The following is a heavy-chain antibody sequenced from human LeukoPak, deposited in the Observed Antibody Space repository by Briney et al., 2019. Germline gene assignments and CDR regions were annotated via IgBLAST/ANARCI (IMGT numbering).Heavy chain of an antibody. V-gene: IGHV4-59*08. CDR1: GGSISSYY. CDR2: IYDSGRT. CDR3: ARLRDDEYFQH. Sequence: TETLSLTCTVSGGSISSYYWSWIRQPPEKGLEWIGYIYDSGRTNYNPSLKSRVTISVDTSKNQFSLKLSSVTAADTAVYFCARLRDDEYFQHWGQGTLVTVSS. J-gene: IGHJ1*01.